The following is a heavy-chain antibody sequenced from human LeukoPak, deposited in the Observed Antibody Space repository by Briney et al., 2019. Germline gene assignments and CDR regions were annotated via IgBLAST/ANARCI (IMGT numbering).Heavy chain of an antibody. V-gene: IGHV2-70*11. J-gene: IGHJ4*02. CDR2: IDWDDDK. Sequence: SGPTLVNPTQPLTLTCTFSGFSLRTSGMCVSWIRQPPGKALEWLPRIDWDDDKYYSTSLKTRLTISKDTSKNQVVLTMTNMDPVDTATYYCARDYYDSSGYRPFDYWGQGTLVTVS. CDR1: GFSLRTSGMC. D-gene: IGHD3-22*01. CDR3: ARDYYDSSGYRPFDY.